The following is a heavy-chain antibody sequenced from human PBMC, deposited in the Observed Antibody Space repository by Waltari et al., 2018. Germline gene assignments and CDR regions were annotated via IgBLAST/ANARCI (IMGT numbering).Heavy chain of an antibody. CDR1: GYTFTSYD. D-gene: IGHD6-19*01. J-gene: IGHJ5*02. CDR3: AAGDCSGKAFVSFDL. Sequence: QMQLVRSGAEVKKPGASVKVCCKASGYTFTSYDIDWVRQATWEGQDWGGVQWLSGCIIRNSGNNGYAQDSQGSVTTTTNNYSRTAQMVLSSLRCAETAVMYCAAGDCSGKAFVSFDLWGQGTMVTVSS. CDR2: IIRNSGNN. V-gene: IGHV1-8*02.